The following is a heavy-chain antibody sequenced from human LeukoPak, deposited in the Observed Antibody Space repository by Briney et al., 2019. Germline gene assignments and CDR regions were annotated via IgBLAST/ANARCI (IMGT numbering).Heavy chain of an antibody. V-gene: IGHV3-30-3*01. Sequence: GSLRLSCAASGFTFSSYAMHWVRQAPGKGLEWVAVISYDGSNKYYADSVKGRFTIFRDNSRKTLYLQMNSLRAEDTAVYYCARSLYSSTWYGDYWGQGTLVTVSS. CDR1: GFTFSSYA. CDR3: ARSLYSSTWYGDY. D-gene: IGHD6-13*01. J-gene: IGHJ4*02. CDR2: ISYDGSNK.